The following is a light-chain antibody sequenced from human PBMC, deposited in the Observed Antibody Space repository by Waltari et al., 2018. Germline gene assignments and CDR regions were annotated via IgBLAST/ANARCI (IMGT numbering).Light chain of an antibody. J-gene: IGLJ2*01. CDR1: SSAVGSYNL. CDR2: EDS. V-gene: IGLV2-23*01. CDR3: CSYAAGGSSVL. Sequence: QSALPQPASVSGSPGQSITISCTGTSSAVGSYNLVPLYQQHPAKVPKLMIYEDSKRPSGLSNRFSGSKSGNTASLTISGLQAEDEADYYCCSYAAGGSSVLFGGGTKLTVL.